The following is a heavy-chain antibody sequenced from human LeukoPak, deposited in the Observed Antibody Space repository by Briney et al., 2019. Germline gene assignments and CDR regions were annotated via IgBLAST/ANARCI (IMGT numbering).Heavy chain of an antibody. CDR2: IYPGDSDT. J-gene: IGHJ3*02. D-gene: IGHD2-15*01. Sequence: GESLKISCKGSGYTFTTSWIGWVRQLPGKGLEWMGIIYPGDSDTRYSPSFQGQVTISADKSISTAYLQWSSLKASDTAMYYCARLGLAATGAFDIWGQGTMVTVSS. CDR1: GYTFTTSW. V-gene: IGHV5-51*01. CDR3: ARLGLAATGAFDI.